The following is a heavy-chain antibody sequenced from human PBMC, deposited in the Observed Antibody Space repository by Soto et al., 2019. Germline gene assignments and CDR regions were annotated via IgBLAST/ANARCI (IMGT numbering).Heavy chain of an antibody. CDR3: ARDHPFIVATMSIDF. J-gene: IGHJ4*02. Sequence: QVQLAQSGGEVKKLGASLKVSCKASGYTFTNYGISWVRQAPGQGLEWMGWISPYNGHTNSAQKFQDRMSMTTDTSTATAYMELRSLRTADKAVYYCARDHPFIVATMSIDFWGQGTLVSVSS. D-gene: IGHD5-12*01. CDR1: GYTFTNYG. V-gene: IGHV1-18*01. CDR2: ISPYNGHT.